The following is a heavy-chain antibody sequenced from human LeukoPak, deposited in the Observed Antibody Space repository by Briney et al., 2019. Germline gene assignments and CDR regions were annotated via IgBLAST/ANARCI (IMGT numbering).Heavy chain of an antibody. CDR1: GGSISSSSYY. J-gene: IGHJ4*02. CDR3: ARDVVAAVGSFDY. CDR2: IYTSGST. D-gene: IGHD6-13*01. Sequence: SETLSLTCTVSGGSISSSSYYWGWIRQPAGKGLEWIGHIYTSGSTNYNPSLKSRVTMSVDTSKNQFFLKLSSVTAADTAVYYCARDVVAAVGSFDYWGQGILVTVSS. V-gene: IGHV4-61*09.